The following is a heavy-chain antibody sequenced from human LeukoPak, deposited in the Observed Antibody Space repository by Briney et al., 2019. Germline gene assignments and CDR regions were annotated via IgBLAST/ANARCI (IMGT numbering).Heavy chain of an antibody. D-gene: IGHD3-10*01. CDR3: ATLFPMVRGPPHDAFDI. CDR1: GYTLTELP. V-gene: IGHV1-24*01. CDR2: FDPEDGET. Sequence: ASVKVSCKVSGYTLTELPMHWVRQAPGKGLEWMGGFDPEDGETIYAQKFQGRVTMTEDTSTDTAYMELSSLRSEDTAVYYCATLFPMVRGPPHDAFDIWGQGTMVTVSS. J-gene: IGHJ3*02.